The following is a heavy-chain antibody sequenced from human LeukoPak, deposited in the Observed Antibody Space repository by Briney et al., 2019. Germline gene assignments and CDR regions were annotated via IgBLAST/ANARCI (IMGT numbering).Heavy chain of an antibody. Sequence: GGSLRLSCAASGFSFSTCWMHWVRQAPGKELVWVSRINGDGSTTNYADSVRGRFTISRDNAKNTLYLQMNSLSADDSAVYFCASLVGGYYPPVEAFDVWGQGRMVTVSS. J-gene: IGHJ3*01. D-gene: IGHD3-3*01. CDR1: GFSFSTCW. CDR3: ASLVGGYYPPVEAFDV. V-gene: IGHV3-74*01. CDR2: INGDGSTT.